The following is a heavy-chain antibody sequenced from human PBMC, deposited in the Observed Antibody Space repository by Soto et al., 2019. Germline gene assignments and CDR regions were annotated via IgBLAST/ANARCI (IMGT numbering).Heavy chain of an antibody. CDR1: CGSISSYY. Sequence: SDTLSLTCTFSCGSISSYYWSWIRQPPGKGLELIGYIYYSGSTSYNPSLKSRVTISVDTSKNQFSLKLSSVTAADTAVYYCARLGAQEIDPWGQGTLVTVS. CDR2: IYYSGST. D-gene: IGHD3-16*01. V-gene: IGHV4-59*08. CDR3: ARLGAQEIDP. J-gene: IGHJ5*02.